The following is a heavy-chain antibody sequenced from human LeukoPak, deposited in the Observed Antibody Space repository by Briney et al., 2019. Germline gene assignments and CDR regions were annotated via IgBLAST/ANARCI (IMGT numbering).Heavy chain of an antibody. V-gene: IGHV3-11*04. D-gene: IGHD6-13*01. J-gene: IGHJ6*03. CDR2: ISSSGSTI. Sequence: GGSLRLSCAASGFTFSDYYMSWIRQAPGKGLEWVSYISSSGSTIYYADSVKGRFTIPRDNAKNSLYLQMNSLRAEDTAVYYCARPGLAGSWTTKDTYYYYMDVWGKGTTVTVSS. CDR3: ARPGLAGSWTTKDTYYYYMDV. CDR1: GFTFSDYY.